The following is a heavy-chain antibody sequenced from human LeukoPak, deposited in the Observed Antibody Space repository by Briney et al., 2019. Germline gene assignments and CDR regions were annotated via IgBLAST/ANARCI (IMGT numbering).Heavy chain of an antibody. CDR1: GFTVSSNY. J-gene: IGHJ4*02. CDR2: IYSGGST. D-gene: IGHD5-18*01. Sequence: GGSLRLSCAASGFTVSSNYMSWVRQAPGKGLEWVSIIYSGGSTNYADSVKGRFTISRDNAKNSLYLQMNSLRAEDTAVYYCARDVDTAATTCSYWGQGTLVTVSS. CDR3: ARDVDTAATTCSY. V-gene: IGHV3-53*01.